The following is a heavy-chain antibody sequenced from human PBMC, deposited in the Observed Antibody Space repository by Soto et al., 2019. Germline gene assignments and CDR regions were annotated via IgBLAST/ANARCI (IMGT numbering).Heavy chain of an antibody. CDR2: IYYSGST. D-gene: IGHD2-15*01. CDR1: GGSISSSSYY. Sequence: TSETLSLTCTVSGGSISSSSYYLGWIRQPPGKGLEWIGSIYYSGSTYYNPSLKSRVTISVDTSKNQFSLKLSSVTAADTAVYYCARHTPAISISDHWGQGTLVTVSS. V-gene: IGHV4-39*01. J-gene: IGHJ4*02. CDR3: ARHTPAISISDH.